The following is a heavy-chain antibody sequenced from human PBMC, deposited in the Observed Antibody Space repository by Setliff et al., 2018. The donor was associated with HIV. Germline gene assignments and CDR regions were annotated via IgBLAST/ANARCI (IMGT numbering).Heavy chain of an antibody. CDR1: GYTFTSYS. D-gene: IGHD6-13*01. Sequence: ASVKVSCKASGYTFTSYSMHWVRQAPGQRLEWMGWLRTGTGDTSYSVKFQGRLTITRDTSANTAYMELSNLRSEDTAVYYCVRRATAAEVFDYWVPETLLVTVSS. CDR2: LRTGTGDT. J-gene: IGHJ4*03. V-gene: IGHV1-3*04. CDR3: VRRATAAEVFDY.